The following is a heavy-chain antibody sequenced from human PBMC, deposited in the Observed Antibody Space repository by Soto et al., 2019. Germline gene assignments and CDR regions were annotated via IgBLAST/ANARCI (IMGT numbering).Heavy chain of an antibody. Sequence: SETLSLTCSVSGDSISNSRFYWAWIRQPPGEGLEWIGSIYHTGNAYYNPSLKSRVTISVDTSKNQFSLKLNSVTAADAALYYCARDFFDSSDYTTNWFDPWGQGTLVTVS. CDR3: ARDFFDSSDYTTNWFDP. CDR2: IYHTGNA. J-gene: IGHJ5*02. CDR1: GDSISNSRFY. D-gene: IGHD3-22*01. V-gene: IGHV4-39*01.